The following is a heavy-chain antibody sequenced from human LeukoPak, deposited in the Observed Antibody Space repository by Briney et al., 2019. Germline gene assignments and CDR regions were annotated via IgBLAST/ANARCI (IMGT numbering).Heavy chain of an antibody. CDR2: ISYDGSNK. CDR3: ARDIYSGYDLEGYYFDY. D-gene: IGHD5-12*01. J-gene: IGHJ4*02. V-gene: IGHV3-30*03. CDR1: GFTFSSYS. Sequence: GGSLRLSCAASGFTFSSYSMNWVRQAPGKGLEWVAVISYDGSNKYYADSVKGRFTISRDNSKNTLYLQMNSLRAEDTAVYYCARDIYSGYDLEGYYFDYWGQGTLVTVSS.